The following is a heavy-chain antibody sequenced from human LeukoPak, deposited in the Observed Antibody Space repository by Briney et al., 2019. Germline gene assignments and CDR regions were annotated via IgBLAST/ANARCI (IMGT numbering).Heavy chain of an antibody. CDR2: INHSGST. CDR3: ARGRITMVRGRYYYYIDV. CDR1: GGSISSGSYY. V-gene: IGHV4-39*07. D-gene: IGHD3-10*01. J-gene: IGHJ6*03. Sequence: PSETLSLTCTVSGGSISSGSYYWSWIRQPPGKGLEWIGEINHSGSTNYNPSLKSRVTISVDTSKNQLSLKLNSVTAADTAVYYCARGRITMVRGRYYYYIDVWGKGTTVTVSS.